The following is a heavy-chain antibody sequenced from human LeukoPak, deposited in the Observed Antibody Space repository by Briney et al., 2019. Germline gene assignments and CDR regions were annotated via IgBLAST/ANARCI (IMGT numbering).Heavy chain of an antibody. CDR1: GFTFSSYV. V-gene: IGHV3-7*01. CDR3: ARERGGSCFDY. Sequence: GGSLRLSCAASGFTFSSYVMSWVRQAPGKGLEWVANIKQDGSEKYYVDSVKGRFTTSRDNAKNSLYLQMNSLRAEDTAVYYCARERGGSCFDYWGQGTLVTVSS. J-gene: IGHJ4*02. CDR2: IKQDGSEK. D-gene: IGHD2-15*01.